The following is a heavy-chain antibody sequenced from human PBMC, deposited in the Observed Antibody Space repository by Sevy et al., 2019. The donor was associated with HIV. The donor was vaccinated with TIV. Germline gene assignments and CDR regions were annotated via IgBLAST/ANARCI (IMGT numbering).Heavy chain of an antibody. J-gene: IGHJ4*02. V-gene: IGHV3-23*01. CDR2: ISGSGGST. CDR1: GFTFSSYA. Sequence: GGSLRLSCAASGFTFSSYAMSWVRQAPGKGLEWVSAISGSGGSTYYADSVKGRFTMSRDKSKNTLYLQMNSLRAEDTAVYYCANRLGGCTNGVCYLDYWGQGTLVTVSS. CDR3: ANRLGGCTNGVCYLDY. D-gene: IGHD2-8*01.